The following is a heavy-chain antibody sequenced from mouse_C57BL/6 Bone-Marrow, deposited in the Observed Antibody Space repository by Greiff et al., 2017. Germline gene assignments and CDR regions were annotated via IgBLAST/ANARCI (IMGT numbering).Heavy chain of an antibody. V-gene: IGHV1-74*01. CDR2: IHPSDSDT. CDR1: GYTFTSYW. Sequence: QVQLQQPGAELVKPGASVKVSCKASGYTFTSYWMHWVKQRPGQGLEWIGRIHPSDSDTNYNQKFKGKATLTVDKSSSTAYMQLSSLTSEDSAVYYCELLRYPSYWYFDVWGTGTTVTVSS. CDR3: ELLRYPSYWYFDV. J-gene: IGHJ1*03. D-gene: IGHD1-1*01.